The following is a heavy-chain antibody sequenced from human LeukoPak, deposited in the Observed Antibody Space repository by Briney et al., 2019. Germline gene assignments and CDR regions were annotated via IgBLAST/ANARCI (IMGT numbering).Heavy chain of an antibody. D-gene: IGHD1-14*01. CDR1: GFTFSSYT. CDR3: TPTITAAGY. V-gene: IGHV3-23*01. Sequence: TGGSLRLSCAASGFTFSSYTMSWVRQAPGKWLEWVSGITGSGGSTYYAASVKGRFTISRDNSKNTVYLQMNSLRVEDTAVYYCTPTITAAGYWGQGTLVTVSS. CDR2: ITGSGGST. J-gene: IGHJ4*02.